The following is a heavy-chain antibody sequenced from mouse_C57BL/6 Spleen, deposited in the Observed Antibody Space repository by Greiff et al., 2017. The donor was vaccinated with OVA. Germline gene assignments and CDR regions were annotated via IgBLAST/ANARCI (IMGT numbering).Heavy chain of an antibody. CDR1: GYTFTSYW. Sequence: VQLQQPGAELVRPGTSVKLSCKASGYTFTSYWMHWVKQRPGQGLEWIGVIDPSDSYTNYNQKFKGKATLTVDTSSSTAYMQLSSLTSEDSAVYYCAGDYDGEDYYFDYWGQGTTLTVSS. J-gene: IGHJ2*01. CDR3: AGDYDGEDYYFDY. D-gene: IGHD2-3*01. CDR2: IDPSDSYT. V-gene: IGHV1-59*01.